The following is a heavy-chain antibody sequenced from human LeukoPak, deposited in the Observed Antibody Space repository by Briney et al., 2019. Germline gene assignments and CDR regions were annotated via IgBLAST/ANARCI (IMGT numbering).Heavy chain of an antibody. CDR2: IWNDGSNK. J-gene: IGHJ6*02. CDR1: GFTFSSYG. D-gene: IGHD3-3*01. CDR3: ARGTYYDFWSGYYTRSPYGMDV. Sequence: PGGSLRLPCAASGFTFSSYGLHWVRQAPGKGLEWVAVIWNDGSNKYYADPVKGRFTTSRDNSKNTLYLQMNSLRAEDTAVYYCARGTYYDFWSGYYTRSPYGMDVWGQGTTVTVSS. V-gene: IGHV3-33*01.